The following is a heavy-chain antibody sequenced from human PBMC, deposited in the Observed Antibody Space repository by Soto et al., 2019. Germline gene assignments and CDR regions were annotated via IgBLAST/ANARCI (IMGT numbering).Heavy chain of an antibody. D-gene: IGHD2-2*01. Sequence: PSQTLPLTCAVYGGYFRGYYWSCIRQPPGKGLEWIGEINHSGSTNYIPSLKIRVTISVDTSKNQFSLKLSSVTAADTAVYYCARGRSYCSSTSCSYYYYYGMDVWGEGTTVTLSS. CDR1: GGYFRGYY. CDR3: ARGRSYCSSTSCSYYYYYGMDV. J-gene: IGHJ6*04. CDR2: INHSGST. V-gene: IGHV4-34*01.